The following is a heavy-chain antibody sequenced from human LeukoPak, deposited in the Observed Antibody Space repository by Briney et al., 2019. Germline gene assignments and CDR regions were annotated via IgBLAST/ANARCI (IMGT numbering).Heavy chain of an antibody. CDR3: ARSGYSSGWYPDY. V-gene: IGHV1-2*02. CDR2: INPNSGGT. Sequence: ASVKVSCKASGYTFTGYYMHWVRQAPGQGLEWMGWINPNSGGTNYAQKFQGRVTMTRDTSISTAYMELSRLRSDDTAVYYCARSGYSSGWYPDYWGQGTLVTVSS. CDR1: GYTFTGYY. J-gene: IGHJ4*02. D-gene: IGHD6-19*01.